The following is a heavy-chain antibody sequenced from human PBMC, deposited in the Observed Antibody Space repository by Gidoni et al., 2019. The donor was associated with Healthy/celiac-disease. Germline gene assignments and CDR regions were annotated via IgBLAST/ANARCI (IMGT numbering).Heavy chain of an antibody. CDR3: ARRITMVYSPRMDV. CDR2: ISSSGSTI. J-gene: IGHJ6*02. D-gene: IGHD3-10*01. V-gene: IGHV3-48*03. Sequence: EVQLVESGGGLVQPGGPLRLPCAASGFTFSSYEMNWVRQAPGKGLEWVSYISSSGSTIYYADSVKGRFTISRDNAKNSLYLQMNSLRAEDTAVYYCARRITMVYSPRMDVWGQGTTVTVSS. CDR1: GFTFSSYE.